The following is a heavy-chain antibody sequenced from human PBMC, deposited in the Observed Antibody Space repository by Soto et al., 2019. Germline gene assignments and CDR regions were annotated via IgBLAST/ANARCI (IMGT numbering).Heavy chain of an antibody. D-gene: IGHD3-3*01. CDR2: ISGSGGST. CDR3: AKDFDFWSGYFDY. V-gene: IGHV3-23*01. Sequence: EVQLLESGGGLVQPGGSLRLSCAASGFTFSSYAMSWVRQAPGKGLEWVSAISGSGGSTYYADSVKGRFTIARDNSKNTLYLQMNSLRAEDTAVYYCAKDFDFWSGYFDYWGQGSLATVSS. CDR1: GFTFSSYA. J-gene: IGHJ4*02.